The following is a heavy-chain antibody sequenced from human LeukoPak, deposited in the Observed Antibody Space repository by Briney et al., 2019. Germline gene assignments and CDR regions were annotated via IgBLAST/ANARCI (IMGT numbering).Heavy chain of an antibody. J-gene: IGHJ4*02. Sequence: GRSLRLSCAASGFTFSSYSMNWVRQAPGKGLEWVSSISSSSIYKYYADSVKGRFTISRDNAKKSLYLQMNSLRAEDTAVYYCAKDRGYDILTGYRNWGQGTLVTVSS. D-gene: IGHD3-9*01. CDR1: GFTFSSYS. V-gene: IGHV3-21*04. CDR3: AKDRGYDILTGYRN. CDR2: ISSSSIYK.